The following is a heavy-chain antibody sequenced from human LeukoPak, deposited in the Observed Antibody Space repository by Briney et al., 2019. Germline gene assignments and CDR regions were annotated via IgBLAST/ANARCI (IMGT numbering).Heavy chain of an antibody. V-gene: IGHV3-7*01. CDR2: IKEDGSET. D-gene: IGHD3-10*01. Sequence: GGSLRLSCAASGFTLSSYWMSWVRQAPGKGLEWVANIKEDGSETYYVDSVKGRFTISRDNAKNSLYLHMNSLTAEDTAMYYCARDWLAGVPFDAFDLWGQGTMVTVSS. J-gene: IGHJ3*01. CDR1: GFTLSSYW. CDR3: ARDWLAGVPFDAFDL.